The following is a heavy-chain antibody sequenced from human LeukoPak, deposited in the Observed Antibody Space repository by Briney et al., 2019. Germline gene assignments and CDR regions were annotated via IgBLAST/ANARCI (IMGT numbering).Heavy chain of an antibody. Sequence: VASVKVSCKASGYTFTGYYMHWVRQAPGQGLEWMGWINPNSGGTNYAQKFQGWVTMTRGTSISTAYMELSRLRSDDTAVYYCAREGGSSGRYDYWGQGTLVTVSS. CDR2: INPNSGGT. V-gene: IGHV1-2*04. J-gene: IGHJ4*02. CDR1: GYTFTGYY. D-gene: IGHD6-19*01. CDR3: AREGGSSGRYDY.